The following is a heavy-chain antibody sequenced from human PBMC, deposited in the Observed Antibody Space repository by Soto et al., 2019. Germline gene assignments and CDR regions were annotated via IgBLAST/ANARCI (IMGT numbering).Heavy chain of an antibody. V-gene: IGHV3-7*03. CDR2: IKEDGSER. CDR1: GFSVGTSW. J-gene: IGHJ4*02. Sequence: GGSLRLSCAESGFSVGTSWMSWVRQAPGKGLEWLASIKEDGSERYYLDSVKGRFTISRDNAKDSLSLQMNSLRGEDTAFYYCARDVGPVTIFGEALSGYFDFWGQGTLVTVSS. CDR3: ARDVGPVTIFGEALSGYFDF. D-gene: IGHD3-3*01.